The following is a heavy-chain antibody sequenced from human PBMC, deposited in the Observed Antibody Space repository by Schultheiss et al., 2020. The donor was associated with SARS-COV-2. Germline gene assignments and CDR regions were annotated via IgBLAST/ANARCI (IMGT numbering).Heavy chain of an antibody. J-gene: IGHJ3*02. Sequence: GGSLRLSCAASGFTFSSYSMNWVRQAPGKGLEWVSSISSSSSYIYYADSVKGRFTISRDNSKNTLYLQMNSLRAEDTAVYYCARERWPEEYDSSGPSAFDIWGQGTMVTVSS. D-gene: IGHD3-22*01. V-gene: IGHV3-21*01. CDR1: GFTFSSYS. CDR2: ISSSSSYI. CDR3: ARERWPEEYDSSGPSAFDI.